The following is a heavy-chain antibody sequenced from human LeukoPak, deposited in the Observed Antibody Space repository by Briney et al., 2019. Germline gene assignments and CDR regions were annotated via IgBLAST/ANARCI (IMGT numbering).Heavy chain of an antibody. D-gene: IGHD3-16*01. J-gene: IGHJ4*02. CDR3: AKSGRGSTSWSYHSDY. Sequence: QVPLVESGGGVVQPGRSLRLSCAASGFTFSSYGMHWVRQAPGKGLEWVAVIWYDGSNKYYADSVKGRFTISRDNSKNTLYLQMNSVRPEDTAVYYCAKSGRGSTSWSYHSDYWGQGTPVTVSS. V-gene: IGHV3-33*06. CDR1: GFTFSSYG. CDR2: IWYDGSNK.